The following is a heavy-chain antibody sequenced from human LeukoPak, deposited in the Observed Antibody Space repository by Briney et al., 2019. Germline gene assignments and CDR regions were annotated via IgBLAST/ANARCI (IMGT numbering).Heavy chain of an antibody. V-gene: IGHV3-33*08. CDR3: ARDPYSSGFNWFDA. Sequence: GGSLRLSCVVSGLTFSGYSMIWVRQAAGKGLEWVAVIWYDGGNKYYVDSVKGRFTISRDNSKNTVYLQVNSLRPEDTAVYYCARDPYSSGFNWFDAWGQGTLVTVSS. CDR1: GLTFSGYS. D-gene: IGHD6-19*01. CDR2: IWYDGGNK. J-gene: IGHJ5*02.